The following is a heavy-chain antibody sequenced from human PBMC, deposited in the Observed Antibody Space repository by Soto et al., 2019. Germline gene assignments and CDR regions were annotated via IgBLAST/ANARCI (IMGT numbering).Heavy chain of an antibody. J-gene: IGHJ4*02. CDR2: IVVGSGNT. V-gene: IGHV1-58*01. CDR1: GFTFTGSA. D-gene: IGHD2-15*01. Sequence: SVKVSCKASGFTFTGSAVQWVRQARGQRLEWIGWIVVGSGNTNYAQKFQERVTITRDMSTSTAYMELSSLRSDDTAVYYCAARRYCSGGTCPDYFDYWGPGTLVTVSS. CDR3: AARRYCSGGTCPDYFDY.